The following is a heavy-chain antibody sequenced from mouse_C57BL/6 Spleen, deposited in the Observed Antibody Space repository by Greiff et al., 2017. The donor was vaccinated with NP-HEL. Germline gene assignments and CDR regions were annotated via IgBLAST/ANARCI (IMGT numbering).Heavy chain of an antibody. D-gene: IGHD1-1*01. V-gene: IGHV1-69*01. CDR1: GYTFTSYW. Sequence: VKLMESGAELVMPGASVKLSCKASGYTFTSYWMHWVKQRPGQGLEWIGEIDPSDSYTNYNQKFKGKSTLTVDKSSSTAYMQLSSLTSEDSAVYYCARPDYYGSSHYFDYWGQGTTLTVSS. CDR2: IDPSDSYT. J-gene: IGHJ2*01. CDR3: ARPDYYGSSHYFDY.